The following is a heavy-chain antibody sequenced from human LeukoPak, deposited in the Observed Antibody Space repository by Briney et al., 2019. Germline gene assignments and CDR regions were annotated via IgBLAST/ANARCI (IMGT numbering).Heavy chain of an antibody. Sequence: SETLSLTCTVSGGSMTAYYWSWIRQPPGKRLEWIGYISYSGSTTYNPSLKSRVAISVDTSKNQFSLKLSSVTAADTAVYYCARDSSVSGTYYSRYFDYWGQGTLVTVSS. CDR1: GGSMTAYY. V-gene: IGHV4-59*12. CDR2: ISYSGST. J-gene: IGHJ4*02. D-gene: IGHD3-10*01. CDR3: ARDSSVSGTYYSRYFDY.